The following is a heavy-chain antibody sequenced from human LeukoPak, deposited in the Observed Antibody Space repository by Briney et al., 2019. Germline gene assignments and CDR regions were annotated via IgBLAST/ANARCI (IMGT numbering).Heavy chain of an antibody. CDR3: AGDQYQNNWFDP. CDR1: GYTFTSYY. V-gene: IGHV1-46*01. D-gene: IGHD2/OR15-2a*01. CDR2: INPSGGST. Sequence: ASVKVSCKASGYTFTSYYMHWVRQAPGQGLEWMGIINPSGGSTSYAQKFQGRVTMTRDTSTSTAYMELSSLRSDDTAVYYCAGDQYQNNWFDPWGQGTLLTVSS. J-gene: IGHJ5*02.